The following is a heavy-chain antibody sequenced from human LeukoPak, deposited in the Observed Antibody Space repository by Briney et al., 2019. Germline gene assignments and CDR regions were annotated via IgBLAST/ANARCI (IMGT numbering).Heavy chain of an antibody. CDR3: ARVFAFGGVIVGTDAFDI. J-gene: IGHJ3*02. CDR2: ISAYNGNT. V-gene: IGHV1-18*04. D-gene: IGHD3-16*02. CDR1: GYTFTSYG. Sequence: ASVKVSCKASGYTFTSYGISWVRQAPGQGLEWMGWISAYNGNTNYAQKLQGRVTMTTDTSTSTAYMELRSLRSDDTAVYYCARVFAFGGVIVGTDAFDIWGQGTMVTVSS.